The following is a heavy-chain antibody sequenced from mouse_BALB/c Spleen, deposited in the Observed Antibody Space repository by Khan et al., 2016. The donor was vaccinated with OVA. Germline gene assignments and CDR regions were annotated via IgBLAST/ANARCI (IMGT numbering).Heavy chain of an antibody. CDR1: GYSITSAYC. V-gene: IGHV3-6*02. CDR3: SRVGVGIPFWYFDV. CDR2: ISYDGSN. D-gene: IGHD1-1*02. J-gene: IGHJ1*01. Sequence: EVQLQESGPGLVKPSQSLSLTCSVTGYSITSAYCWNWIRQFPGNKLEWMGYISYDGSNNYNPSLKNRISISRDTSKNQFFLKLNSVTTEDTATXYCSRVGVGIPFWYFDVWGAGATFTVSS.